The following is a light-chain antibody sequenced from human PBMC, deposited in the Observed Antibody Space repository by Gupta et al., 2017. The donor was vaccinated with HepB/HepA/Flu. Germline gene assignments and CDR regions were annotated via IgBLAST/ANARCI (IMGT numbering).Light chain of an antibody. CDR2: GAS. V-gene: IGKV3-20*01. CDR1: QSVISSY. Sequence: EIVLTQFPGTLSLSPGERATLSCRASQSVISSYLAWYQQKPGQAPKLLIYGASNRATGIPDRFSGSGSGTEFTLTISRLEPEDFAVYYCQQFGSSQFTFGPGTKVDF. CDR3: QQFGSSQFT. J-gene: IGKJ3*01.